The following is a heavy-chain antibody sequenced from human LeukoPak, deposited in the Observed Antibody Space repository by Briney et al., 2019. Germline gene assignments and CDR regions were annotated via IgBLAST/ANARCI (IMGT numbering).Heavy chain of an antibody. CDR1: GGSISSSSYY. J-gene: IGHJ4*02. V-gene: IGHV4-39*01. CDR2: IYYSGST. Sequence: SETLSLTCTVSGGSISSSSYYWGWIRQPPGKGLEWIGSIYYSGSTYYNPSLKSRVTISVDTSKNQFSLKLSSVTAADTAVYYYARHFPVGATDGDLDYWGQGTLVTVSS. CDR3: ARHFPVGATDGDLDY. D-gene: IGHD1-26*01.